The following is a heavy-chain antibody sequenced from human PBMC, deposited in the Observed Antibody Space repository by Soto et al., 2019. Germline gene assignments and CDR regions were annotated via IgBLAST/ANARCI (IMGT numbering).Heavy chain of an antibody. Sequence: GGSLRLSCAASGFTFSSYAMSWVRQAPGKGLEWVSAISGSGGSTYYADSVKGRFTISRENSKNTLYLQMNSLGAEDTAVYYCAKCGAGDIVVVFYGMDVWGQGTTVTVSS. CDR3: AKCGAGDIVVVFYGMDV. V-gene: IGHV3-23*01. D-gene: IGHD2-2*01. CDR2: ISGSGGST. J-gene: IGHJ6*02. CDR1: GFTFSSYA.